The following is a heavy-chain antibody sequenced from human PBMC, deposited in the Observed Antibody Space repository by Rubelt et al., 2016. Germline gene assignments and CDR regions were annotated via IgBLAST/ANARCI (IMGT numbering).Heavy chain of an antibody. CDR2: IKEDGSGK. CDR3: TRAVHTAVPSPFWYFDF. Sequence: GFTFSSYAMHWVRQAPGKGLEWVAKIKEDGSGKLYVDSVKGRFTISRDNARNSLYLQMNSLRAEDTAVYYCTRAVHTAVPSPFWYFDFWGQGTLVTVSS. V-gene: IGHV3-7*03. D-gene: IGHD5-18*01. J-gene: IGHJ4*02. CDR1: GFTFSSYA.